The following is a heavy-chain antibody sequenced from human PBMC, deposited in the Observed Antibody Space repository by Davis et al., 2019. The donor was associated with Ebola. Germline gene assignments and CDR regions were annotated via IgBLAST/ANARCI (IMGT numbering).Heavy chain of an antibody. CDR3: ARTLGYGSGSYYYYYGMDV. V-gene: IGHV4-59*01. D-gene: IGHD3-10*01. CDR1: GGSISSYY. J-gene: IGHJ6*02. CDR2: IYYSGST. Sequence: SETLSLTCPVSGGSISSYYWSWIRQPPGKGLEWIGYIYYSGSTNYNPSLKSRVTISVDTSKNQSSLKLSSVTAADTAVYYCARTLGYGSGSYYYYYGMDVWGQGTTVTVSS.